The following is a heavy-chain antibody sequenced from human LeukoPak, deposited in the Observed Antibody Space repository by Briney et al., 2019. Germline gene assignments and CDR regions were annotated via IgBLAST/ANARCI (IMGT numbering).Heavy chain of an antibody. Sequence: SETLSLTCTVSGGSISSSSYYWGWIRQPPGKGLVWIGSIYYSGSTYYNPSLKSRVTISVDTSKNQFSLKLSSVTAADTAVYYCARHGGSSWYRHPDYWGQGTLVTVSS. J-gene: IGHJ4*02. CDR1: GGSISSSSYY. D-gene: IGHD6-13*01. V-gene: IGHV4-39*01. CDR2: IYYSGST. CDR3: ARHGGSSWYRHPDY.